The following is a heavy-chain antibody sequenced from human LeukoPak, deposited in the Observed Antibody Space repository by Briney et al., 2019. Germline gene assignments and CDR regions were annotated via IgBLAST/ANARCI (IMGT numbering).Heavy chain of an antibody. Sequence: GSLRLSCAASGFTFSSYAMHWVRQAPGKGLEWIGSIYYSGSTYYSPSLRSRVTISVDTSKNQFSLRLSSVTAADTAVYYCARGVGYDSECWGQGTQVTVSS. CDR2: IYYSGST. J-gene: IGHJ4*02. V-gene: IGHV4-39*01. D-gene: IGHD5-12*01. CDR1: GFTFSSYAMH. CDR3: ARGVGYDSEC.